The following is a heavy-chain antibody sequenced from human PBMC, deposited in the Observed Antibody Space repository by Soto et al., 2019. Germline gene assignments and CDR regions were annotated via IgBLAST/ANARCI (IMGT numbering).Heavy chain of an antibody. D-gene: IGHD5-18*01. CDR1: GYTFTSYY. J-gene: IGHJ6*02. CDR3: ARDPRYTRMDV. CDR2: IIPIVGTA. Sequence: GASVKVSCKASGYTFTSYYMHWVRQAPGQGLEWMGRIIPIVGTANYAQKFQGRVTITADESTSTAYMELSSLRSEDTAVYYCARDPRYTRMDVWGQGTTVTVSS. V-gene: IGHV1-69*11.